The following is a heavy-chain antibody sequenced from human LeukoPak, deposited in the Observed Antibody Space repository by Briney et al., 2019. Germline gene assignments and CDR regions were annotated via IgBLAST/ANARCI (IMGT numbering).Heavy chain of an antibody. J-gene: IGHJ4*02. CDR3: ASYYGDYYYFDY. D-gene: IGHD4-17*01. CDR2: IYHSGST. CDR1: GGSISSGGYS. Sequence: SQTLSLTCAVSGGSISSGGYSWSWIRQPPGQGLEWIGYIYHSGSTYYNPSLKSRVTISVDRSKNQFSLKLSSVTAADTAVYYCASYYGDYYYFDYWGQGTLVTVSS. V-gene: IGHV4-30-2*01.